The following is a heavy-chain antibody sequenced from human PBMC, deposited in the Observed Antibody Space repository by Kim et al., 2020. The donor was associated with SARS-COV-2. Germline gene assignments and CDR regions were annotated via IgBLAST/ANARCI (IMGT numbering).Heavy chain of an antibody. J-gene: IGHJ4*02. V-gene: IGHV3-74*01. D-gene: IGHD3-3*02. CDR2: EGGSS. CDR3: TSIFEY. Sequence: EGGSSSYAAPVKGRFTTSRDNANNMVYLQMNSLRVDDTAIYYCTSIFEYWGQGALVTVSS.